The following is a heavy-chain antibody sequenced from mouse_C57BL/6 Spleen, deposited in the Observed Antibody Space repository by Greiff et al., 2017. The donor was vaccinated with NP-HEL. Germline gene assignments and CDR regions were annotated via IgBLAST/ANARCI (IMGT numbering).Heavy chain of an antibody. CDR2: IDPSDSET. CDR3: ARSPLNWYYFDY. Sequence: QVQLKQPGAELVRPGSSVKLSCKASGYTFTSYWMHWVKQRPIQGLEWIGNIDPSDSETHYNQKFKDKATLTVDKSSSTAYMQLSSLTSEDSAVYYCARSPLNWYYFDYWGQGTTLTVSS. D-gene: IGHD1-3*01. CDR1: GYTFTSYW. J-gene: IGHJ2*01. V-gene: IGHV1-52*01.